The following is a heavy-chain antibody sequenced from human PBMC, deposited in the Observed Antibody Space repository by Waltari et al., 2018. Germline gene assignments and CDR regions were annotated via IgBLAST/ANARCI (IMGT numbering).Heavy chain of an antibody. V-gene: IGHV4-39*01. J-gene: IGHJ6*03. CDR3: ARLFNHYIDV. Sequence: QLQLQESGPGLVNASETLSLIRSVSGGSISTNNFYWGWIRQTPGKGLEWLGSVHYTGNPYYNPPLKHRVTISVDSSKNEFSLRLRSVTASDTAVYYCARLFNHYIDVWGRGTAVTVSS. CDR1: GGSISTNNFY. CDR2: VHYTGNP.